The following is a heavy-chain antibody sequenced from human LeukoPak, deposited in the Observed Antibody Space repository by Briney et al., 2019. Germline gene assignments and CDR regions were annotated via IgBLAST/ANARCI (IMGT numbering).Heavy chain of an antibody. CDR2: IGPESGDI. D-gene: IGHD2-21*02. Sequence: GGSLRLSCAASGFTFSTFAMAWVRQAPGRGLEWVSVIGPESGDIRYSDSVKGRFTISRDNSKSTLFLQMNSLRADDTALYYCAKYCGGGCFRNFDSWAREPWSPSP. CDR1: GFTFSTFA. J-gene: IGHJ4*02. CDR3: AKYCGGGCFRNFDS. V-gene: IGHV3-23*01.